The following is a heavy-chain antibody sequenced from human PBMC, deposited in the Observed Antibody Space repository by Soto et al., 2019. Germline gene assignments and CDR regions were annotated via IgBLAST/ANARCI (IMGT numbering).Heavy chain of an antibody. CDR1: GGTFSSYA. D-gene: IGHD2-2*01. CDR2: IIPIFGTA. J-gene: IGHJ6*02. V-gene: IGHV1-69*06. Sequence: GAPVKVSCKASGGTFSSYAISWGRQAPGQGLEWMGGIIPIFGTANYAQKFQGRVTITADKSTSTAYMELSSLRSDDTAVYYCARARRTAVVVPAARAYYYYGMDVWGQGTTVTVSS. CDR3: ARARRTAVVVPAARAYYYYGMDV.